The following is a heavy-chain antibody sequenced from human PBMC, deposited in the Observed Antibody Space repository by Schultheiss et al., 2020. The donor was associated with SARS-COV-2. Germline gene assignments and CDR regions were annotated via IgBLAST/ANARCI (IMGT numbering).Heavy chain of an antibody. CDR3: ARDAYCGRGSCFDWYFDV. V-gene: IGHV4-39*07. J-gene: IGHJ2*01. CDR1: GGSISSYY. D-gene: IGHD2-15*01. Sequence: SETLSLTCTVSGGSISSYYWSWIRQPPGKGLEWIGSIYYSGSTYYNPSLKSRVTISVDTSKNQFSLKLTSVTAADTALYYCARDAYCGRGSCFDWYFDVWGPGTLVTVSS. CDR2: IYYSGST.